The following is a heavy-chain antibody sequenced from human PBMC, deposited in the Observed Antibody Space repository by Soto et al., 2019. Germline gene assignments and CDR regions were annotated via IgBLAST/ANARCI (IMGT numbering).Heavy chain of an antibody. CDR3: ARFIAARPGWWFDP. Sequence: SETLSLTCAVSGGSISSSNWWSWVRQPPGKGLEWIGEIYHSGSTNYNPSLKSRVTISVDKSKNQFSLKLSSVTAADTAVYYCARFIAARPGWWFDPWGQGTLVTVSS. D-gene: IGHD6-6*01. CDR2: IYHSGST. CDR1: GGSISSSNW. V-gene: IGHV4-4*02. J-gene: IGHJ5*02.